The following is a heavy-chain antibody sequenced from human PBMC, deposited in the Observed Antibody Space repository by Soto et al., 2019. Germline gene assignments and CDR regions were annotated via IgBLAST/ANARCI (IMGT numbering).Heavy chain of an antibody. D-gene: IGHD2-2*01. CDR2: ISNSGSST. Sequence: EVQLLESGGGLVQPGGTLSLSCAASGFTFSNYDMSWVRQAPGKGLEGVSSISNSGSSTYYADSVKARFTISSDNPKNTLYVQVSSVSAAARVVYHCARRGCGSRTNCELGAPAFAYCGQGELVAVTS. CDR1: GFTFSNYD. J-gene: IGHJ4*02. CDR3: ARRGCGSRTNCELGAPAFAY. V-gene: IGHV3-23*01.